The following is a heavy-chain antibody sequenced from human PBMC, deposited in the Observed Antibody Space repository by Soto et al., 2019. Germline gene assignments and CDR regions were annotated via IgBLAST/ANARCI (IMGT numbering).Heavy chain of an antibody. CDR2: INSDGSST. V-gene: IGHV3-74*01. D-gene: IGHD2-15*01. J-gene: IGHJ4*02. CDR3: AKVPSSGRLAFD. CDR1: GFTFSSYW. Sequence: GGSLRLSCAASGFTFSSYWMHWVRQAPGKGLVWVSRINSDGSSTSYADSVKGRFTISRDNAKNTLYLQMNSLRAEDTAVYYCAKVPSSGRLAFDWGQGTLVTVSS.